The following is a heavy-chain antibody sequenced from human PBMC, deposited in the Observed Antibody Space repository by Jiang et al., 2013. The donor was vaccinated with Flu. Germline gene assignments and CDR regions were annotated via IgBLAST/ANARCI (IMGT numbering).Heavy chain of an antibody. J-gene: IGHJ3*02. CDR2: ITPFLGMP. V-gene: IGHV1-69*02. D-gene: IGHD4-23*01. CDR1: GGTFSRYT. Sequence: GAEVKKPGSSVKVSCKASGGTFSRYTINWVRQAPGQGLEWMGGITPFLGMPHYAQKFQGRVTITADESTNTAYMELGSLRSDDTALYYCADVLHDSDGDAYAFDMWGQGTMVTVSS. CDR3: ADVLHDSDGDAYAFDM.